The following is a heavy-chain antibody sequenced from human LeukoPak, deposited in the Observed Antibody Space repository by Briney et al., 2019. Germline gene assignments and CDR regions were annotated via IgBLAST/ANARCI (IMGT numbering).Heavy chain of an antibody. D-gene: IGHD6-19*01. CDR2: ISGSGSTS. Sequence: GGSLRLSCAASGFTFSSYAMNWVRQTPGKGLEWVSTISGSGSTSYYADSVKGRFTISRDNSKTTLYLQINTLRTEGTAIYYCAKHLRGSAWYFDYWGQGTLVAASS. CDR1: GFTFSSYA. V-gene: IGHV3-23*01. J-gene: IGHJ4*02. CDR3: AKHLRGSAWYFDY.